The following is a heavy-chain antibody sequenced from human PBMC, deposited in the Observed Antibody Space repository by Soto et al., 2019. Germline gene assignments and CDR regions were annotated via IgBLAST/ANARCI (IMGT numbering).Heavy chain of an antibody. D-gene: IGHD2-2*01. J-gene: IGHJ6*02. CDR2: IWFDGSNK. V-gene: IGHV3-33*01. CDR1: GFIFSNYG. Sequence: QVHLVESGGGVVQPGRSLRLSCAVSGFIFSNYGMHWVRQAPGEGLEWVAAIWFDGSNKYYGDSGKGRFTISRDTSKNTLYLQMNSLRAEDTAVYYCAREQYCSSDSCRYYYYGMDVWGRGTTVTVSS. CDR3: AREQYCSSDSCRYYYYGMDV.